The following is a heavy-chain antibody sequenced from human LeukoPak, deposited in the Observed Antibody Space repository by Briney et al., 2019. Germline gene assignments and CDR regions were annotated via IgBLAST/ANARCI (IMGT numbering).Heavy chain of an antibody. J-gene: IGHJ4*02. CDR1: GFSFSDNY. D-gene: IGHD1/OR15-1a*01. Sequence: GGSLRLSCATSGFSFSDNYMGWIRQAPGKGLQWLSYISGDGYDINYADSVKGRFTVARDNAKNALYLQMNSLGVEDTAIYYCATKAREAPEWGQGTLVTVSS. CDR2: ISGDGYDI. CDR3: ATKAREAPE. V-gene: IGHV3-11*01.